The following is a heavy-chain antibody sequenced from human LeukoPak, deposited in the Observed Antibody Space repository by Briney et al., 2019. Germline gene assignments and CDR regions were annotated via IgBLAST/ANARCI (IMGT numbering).Heavy chain of an antibody. CDR3: ARGIYPISAAFDI. CDR2: ISSSGSTI. Sequence: GSLRLSCAASGFTFSDYYMSWIRQAPGKGLEWVSYISSSGSTIYYADSVKGRFTISRDNAKNSPYLQMNSLRAEDTAVYYCARGIYPISAAFDIWGQGTMVTVSS. CDR1: GFTFSDYY. D-gene: IGHD3-16*02. J-gene: IGHJ3*02. V-gene: IGHV3-11*01.